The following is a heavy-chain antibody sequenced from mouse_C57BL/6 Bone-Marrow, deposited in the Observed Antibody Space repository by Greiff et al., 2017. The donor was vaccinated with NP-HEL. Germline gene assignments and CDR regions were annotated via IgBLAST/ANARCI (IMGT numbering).Heavy chain of an antibody. D-gene: IGHD2-3*01. J-gene: IGHJ3*01. CDR1: GVDFSRYW. V-gene: IGHV4-1*01. Sequence: EADGVDFSRYWMSWVRRAPGKGLEWIGEINPDSSTINYAPSLKDKFIISRDNAKNTLYLQMSKVRSEDTALYYCARPDYDGYYGPFAYWGQGTLVTVSA. CDR3: ARPDYDGYYGPFAY. CDR2: INPDSSTI.